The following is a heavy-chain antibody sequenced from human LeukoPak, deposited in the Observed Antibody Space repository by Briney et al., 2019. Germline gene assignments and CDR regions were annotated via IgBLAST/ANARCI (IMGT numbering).Heavy chain of an antibody. CDR3: ARDRGVELKTYDSSGYYKGDAFDI. V-gene: IGHV3-11*04. Sequence: GGSLRLSCTASGFTFSDFYMSWFRQAPGKGLEWLSHISGSGRTIHYADSVKGRLTAPRDTAKNSLYLQMNTLRAEDTAVYYCARDRGVELKTYDSSGYYKGDAFDIWGQGTTVTVSS. J-gene: IGHJ3*02. D-gene: IGHD3-22*01. CDR1: GFTFSDFY. CDR2: ISGSGRTI.